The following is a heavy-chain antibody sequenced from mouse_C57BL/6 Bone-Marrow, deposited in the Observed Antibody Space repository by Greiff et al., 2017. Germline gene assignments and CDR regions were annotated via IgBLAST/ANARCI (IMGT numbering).Heavy chain of an antibody. CDR1: GYTFTSYG. D-gene: IGHD2-13*01. CDR2: IYPRSGNT. Sequence: VKLVQPGAELVRPGASVKLSCKASGYTFTSYGISWVKQRPGQGLEWIGEIYPRSGNTNYNEKFKGKATLTADKSSSTAYMELRSLTSEDSAVYFCARGAYCGDYVFAYWGQGTLVTVSA. V-gene: IGHV1-81*01. J-gene: IGHJ3*01. CDR3: ARGAYCGDYVFAY.